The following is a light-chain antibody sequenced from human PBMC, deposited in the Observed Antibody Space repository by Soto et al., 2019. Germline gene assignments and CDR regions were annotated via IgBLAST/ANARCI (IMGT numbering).Light chain of an antibody. J-gene: IGKJ1*01. CDR1: QNINSA. CDR2: KAS. V-gene: IGKV1-5*03. Sequence: DIQMTQSPSTLSASVGDRVTITCRASQNINSALVWYQQKPGKAHNLLIYKASSLESGVPLRFSGSGSGTEFTLTISSLQPEDFTTYYCQQHKSYPRTFGQGTKVEIK. CDR3: QQHKSYPRT.